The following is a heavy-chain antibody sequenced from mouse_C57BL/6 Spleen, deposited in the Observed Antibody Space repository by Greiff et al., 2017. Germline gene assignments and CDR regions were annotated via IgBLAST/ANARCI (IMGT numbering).Heavy chain of an antibody. V-gene: IGHV5-6*02. D-gene: IGHD2-3*01. CDR2: ISSGGSYT. Sequence: EVMLVESGGDLVKPGGSLKLSCAASGFTFSSYGMSWVRQTPDKRLEWVATISSGGSYTSYPDSVKGRFTISRDNAKHTLYLQMSSLKSEDTAMYYCARRGDGYPFDYWGQGTTLTVSS. J-gene: IGHJ2*01. CDR3: ARRGDGYPFDY. CDR1: GFTFSSYG.